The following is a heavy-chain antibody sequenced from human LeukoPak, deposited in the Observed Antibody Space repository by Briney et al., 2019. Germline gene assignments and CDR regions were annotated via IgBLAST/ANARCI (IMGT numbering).Heavy chain of an antibody. Sequence: SQTLSLTCTVSGGSISSYYWGWLRQPPGKGLEWIGSIYYSGSNYYNPSLKSGVTISVETSKNQFALKRSSVTAADTAVHYCARVRTRTYYYGSGSQYNWFDPWGQGTLVTVSS. D-gene: IGHD3-10*01. CDR2: IYYSGSN. CDR1: GGSISSYY. V-gene: IGHV4-39*01. J-gene: IGHJ5*02. CDR3: ARVRTRTYYYGSGSQYNWFDP.